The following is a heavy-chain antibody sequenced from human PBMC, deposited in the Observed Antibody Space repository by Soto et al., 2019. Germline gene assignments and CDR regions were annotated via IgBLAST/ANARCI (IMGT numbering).Heavy chain of an antibody. CDR1: GFTFSSYA. CDR3: EKDKAAYSNPAFDY. V-gene: IGHV3-23*01. D-gene: IGHD4-4*01. CDR2: ISGSGGST. J-gene: IGHJ4*02. Sequence: EVQLLESGGGLVQPGGSLRLSWAASGFTFSSYAMSWVRQAPGKGREWVSAISGSGGSTYYADSVRGRLTISRDNPKNPLYLQMNSLRAEGTAVYYCEKDKAAYSNPAFDYWRQGTLVTVSS.